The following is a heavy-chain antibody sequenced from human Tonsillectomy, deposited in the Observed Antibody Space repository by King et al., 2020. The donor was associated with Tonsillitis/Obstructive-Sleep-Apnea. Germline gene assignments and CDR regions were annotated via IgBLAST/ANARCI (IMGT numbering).Heavy chain of an antibody. CDR3: ARDSMSHYYDSSGYYTFNY. D-gene: IGHD3-22*01. Sequence: QLVQSGAEVXKPGASVKVSCKAXGYTFXNXGISWXRXXPGQGLXXMXXXXXHXGHXXXAQKLQGRVTMTTDTSTSTAYMELRSXXSDDXAVYYCARDSMSHYYDSSGYYTFNYWGQGTLVTVSA. CDR2: XXXHXGHX. V-gene: IGHV1-18*01. CDR1: GYTFXNXG. J-gene: IGHJ4*02.